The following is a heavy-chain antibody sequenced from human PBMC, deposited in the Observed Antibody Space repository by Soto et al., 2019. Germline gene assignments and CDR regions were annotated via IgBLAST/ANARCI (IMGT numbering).Heavy chain of an antibody. D-gene: IGHD1-26*01. V-gene: IGHV3-30*18. CDR3: GKGAGDRLPRGMDV. Sequence: QVQLVESGGGVVQPGWSLRLSCAASGFSISDYGMEWVRQAPGKGLEWVALISYDGSNTYYADSVKGRFTISRDNSKNTLFRKMAGRRREARPVYYCGKGAGDRLPRGMDVWGQGPTVTVSS. CDR2: ISYDGSNT. CDR1: GFSISDYG. J-gene: IGHJ6*02.